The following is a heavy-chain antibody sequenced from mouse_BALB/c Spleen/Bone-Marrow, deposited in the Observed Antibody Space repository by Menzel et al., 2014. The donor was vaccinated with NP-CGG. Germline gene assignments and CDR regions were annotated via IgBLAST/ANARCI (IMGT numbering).Heavy chain of an antibody. CDR1: GFTFSNYW. J-gene: IGHJ4*01. Sequence: EVQLVESGGGLVQPGGSMKLSCVASGFTFSNYWMNWVRQSPEKGLEWVAEIRLKSDNYATHYAESVKGRFTISRDDSKSSVYLQMNNLRAEDTGIYYCTRRGRGYAVDYWGQGTSVTVSS. CDR2: IRLKSDNYAT. CDR3: TRRGRGYAVDY. V-gene: IGHV6-6*02.